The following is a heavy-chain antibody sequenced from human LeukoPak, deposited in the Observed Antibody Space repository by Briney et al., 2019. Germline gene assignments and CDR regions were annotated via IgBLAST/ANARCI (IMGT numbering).Heavy chain of an antibody. CDR3: AKCMGYCSSTSCYWEYYFDY. J-gene: IGHJ4*02. Sequence: PGRSLRLSCAASGFTFSSYAMHWVRQAPGKGLEWVAVISYDGSNKYYADSVKGRFTISRDNSKNTLYLQMNSLRAEDTAVYYCAKCMGYCSSTSCYWEYYFDYWGQGTLVTVSS. V-gene: IGHV3-30-3*02. D-gene: IGHD2-2*01. CDR2: ISYDGSNK. CDR1: GFTFSSYA.